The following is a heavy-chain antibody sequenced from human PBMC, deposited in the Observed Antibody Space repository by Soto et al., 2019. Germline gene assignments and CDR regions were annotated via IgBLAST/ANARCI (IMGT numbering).Heavy chain of an antibody. D-gene: IGHD6-19*01. CDR1: GFTFSGSD. V-gene: IGHV3-73*01. J-gene: IGHJ4*02. CDR3: TAMAGIDY. Sequence: GGSLRLSCAASGFTFSGSDIHWVRQASGKGLEWVGRIRTKTNNYATAYAASVKGRFTISRDDSKNMAYLQMNSLKTEDTAVYYCTAMAGIDYWGQGTLVTVSS. CDR2: IRTKTNNYAT.